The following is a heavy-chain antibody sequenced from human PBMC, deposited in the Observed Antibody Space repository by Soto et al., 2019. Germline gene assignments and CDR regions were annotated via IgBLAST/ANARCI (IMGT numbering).Heavy chain of an antibody. V-gene: IGHV4-30-4*01. J-gene: IGHJ6*02. Sequence: SETLSLTCTISGGSIRDEDPNWSWIRQAPGKGLEWIGYLYYSSATYLNEALESRVTISLDMSQNQLCLRLGSVTAAEVATYFCARDRPVGTFSYEGDNGMDVWGQGTTVKVSS. D-gene: IGHD3-16*01. CDR3: ARDRPVGTFSYEGDNGMDV. CDR1: GGSIRDEDPN. CDR2: LYYSSAT.